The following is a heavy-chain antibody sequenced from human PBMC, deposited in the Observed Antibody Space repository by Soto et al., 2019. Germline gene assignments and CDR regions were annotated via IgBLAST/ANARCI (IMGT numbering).Heavy chain of an antibody. V-gene: IGHV4-59*08. D-gene: IGHD2-2*01. CDR1: GGSISSYY. J-gene: IGHJ4*02. CDR3: ARSFTSYYARDAPAPLDY. Sequence: NPSETLSLTCTVSGGSISSYYWSWIRQPPGKGLEWIGYIYYSGSTNYNPSLKSRVTISVDTSKNQFSLKLSSVTAADTAVYYCARSFTSYYARDAPAPLDYWGQGTLVTVSS. CDR2: IYYSGST.